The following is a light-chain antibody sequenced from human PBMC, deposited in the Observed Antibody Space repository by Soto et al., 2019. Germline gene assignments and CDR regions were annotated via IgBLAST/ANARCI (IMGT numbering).Light chain of an antibody. CDR3: ISYTGSSTSYV. J-gene: IGLJ1*01. CDR2: GVS. CDR1: SSDIGSYNY. Sequence: QSALTQPASVSGSPGQSITLSCSGTSSDIGSYNYVAWYQQFPGKTPKILIYGVSNRPSGVSSRFSGSKSGNTASLTISGLQAEDEADYYCISYTGSSTSYVFGSGTKLTVL. V-gene: IGLV2-14*01.